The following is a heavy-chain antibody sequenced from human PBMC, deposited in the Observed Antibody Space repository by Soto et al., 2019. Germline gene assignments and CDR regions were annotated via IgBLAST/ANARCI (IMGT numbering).Heavy chain of an antibody. J-gene: IGHJ3*02. D-gene: IGHD2-15*01. CDR2: FDPEDGET. V-gene: IGHV1-24*01. CDR3: ATDYYCSGGSCYSFFAFDI. Sequence: ASVKVSCKVSGYTLTELSMHWVRQAPGKGLEWMGGFDPEDGETIYAQKFQGRVTMTEDTSTDTAYMELSSLRSEDTAVYYCATDYYCSGGSCYSFFAFDIWGQGTMVTVSS. CDR1: GYTLTELS.